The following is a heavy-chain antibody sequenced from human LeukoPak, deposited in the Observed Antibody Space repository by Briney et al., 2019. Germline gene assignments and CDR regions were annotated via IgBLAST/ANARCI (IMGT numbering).Heavy chain of an antibody. V-gene: IGHV3-48*03. CDR3: ARDQGGTGSWYEGEGY. J-gene: IGHJ4*02. Sequence: GGSLRLSCAASGFTFSSYEMNWVRQAPGKGLEWVAYISSSGSTIYYADSVKGRFTISRDNAKNSLYLQMNSLRAEDTALYYCARDQGGTGSWYEGEGYWGQGTLVTVSS. D-gene: IGHD6-13*01. CDR2: ISSSGSTI. CDR1: GFTFSSYE.